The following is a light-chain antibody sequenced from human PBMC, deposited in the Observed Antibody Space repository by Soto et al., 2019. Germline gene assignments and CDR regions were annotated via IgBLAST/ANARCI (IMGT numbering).Light chain of an antibody. Sequence: EVVMTQSPATLSVSPGERATLSCRASQTISTNLAWYQQKPGQAPRLLIYGASTRATDIPARFSGSGSGTEYSLTISSRQSEDVAVYYCQQYNDWPPYTFGPGTKLQIK. CDR2: GAS. V-gene: IGKV3-15*01. CDR1: QTISTN. J-gene: IGKJ2*01. CDR3: QQYNDWPPYT.